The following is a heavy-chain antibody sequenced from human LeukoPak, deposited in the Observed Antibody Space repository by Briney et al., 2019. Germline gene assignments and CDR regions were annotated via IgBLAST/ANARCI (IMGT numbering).Heavy chain of an antibody. V-gene: IGHV1-8*03. D-gene: IGHD3-22*01. J-gene: IGHJ3*02. CDR1: GYTFTSYD. CDR3: ARGGIYDDDAFDI. Sequence: ASVKVSCKASGYTFTSYDINWVRQATGQGLGWMGWMNPNSGNTGYAQKFQGRVTITRNTSISTAYMELSSLRSEDTAVYYCARGGIYDDDAFDIWGQGTMVTVSS. CDR2: MNPNSGNT.